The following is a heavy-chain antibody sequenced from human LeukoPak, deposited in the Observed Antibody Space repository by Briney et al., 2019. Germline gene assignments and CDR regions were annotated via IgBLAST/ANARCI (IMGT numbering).Heavy chain of an antibody. CDR1: GFTFSSYA. CDR3: ARADMITFGGAADP. J-gene: IGHJ5*02. V-gene: IGHV3-30-3*01. Sequence: PGRSLRLSCAASGFTFSSYAMHWVRQAPGKGLEWVAVISYDGSNKYYADSVKGRFTISRDYSKNTLYLQMNSLRAEDTAVYYCARADMITFGGAADPWGQGTLVTVSS. CDR2: ISYDGSNK. D-gene: IGHD3-16*01.